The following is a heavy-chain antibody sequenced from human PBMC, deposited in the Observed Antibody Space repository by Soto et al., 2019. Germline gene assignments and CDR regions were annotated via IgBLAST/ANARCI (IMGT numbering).Heavy chain of an antibody. J-gene: IGHJ6*02. D-gene: IGHD5-12*01. CDR1: GYSFTSYW. CDR2: IDPSDSYT. CDR3: ARIDLARYYYYGMDV. V-gene: IGHV5-10-1*01. Sequence: PGESLKISCKGSGYSFTSYWISWVHQMPGKGLEWMGRIDPSDSYTNYSPSFQGHVTISADKSISTAYLQWSSLKASDTAMYYCARIDLARYYYYGMDVWGQGTTVTVSS.